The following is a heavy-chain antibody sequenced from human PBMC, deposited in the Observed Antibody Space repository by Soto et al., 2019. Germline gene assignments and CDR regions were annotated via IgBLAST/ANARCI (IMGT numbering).Heavy chain of an antibody. CDR2: IKSKTDGGTT. Sequence: EVQLVESGGGLVKPGGSLRLSCAASGFTFSNAWMSWVRQAPGKGLEWVGRIKSKTDGGTTDYAAPVKGRFTISRDDSKITLYLQMNSLKTEDTAVYYCTTDQQSSSWSPWHYWGQGTLVTVSS. CDR1: GFTFSNAW. CDR3: TTDQQSSSWSPWHY. V-gene: IGHV3-15*01. J-gene: IGHJ4*02. D-gene: IGHD6-13*01.